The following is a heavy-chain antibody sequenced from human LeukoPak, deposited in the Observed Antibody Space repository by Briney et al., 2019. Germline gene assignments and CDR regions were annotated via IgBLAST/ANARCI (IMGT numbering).Heavy chain of an antibody. V-gene: IGHV3-7*03. CDR2: IKQDGSEK. CDR1: GFTFSTYW. CDR3: ARPRDSGLSKTWDY. J-gene: IGHJ4*02. D-gene: IGHD6-25*01. Sequence: GGSLRLSCAGSGFTFSTYWMTWVRQAPGKGLEWVANIKQDGSEKYYVDSVKGRFTISRDNAQNSLYLQMNSLRAEDTAVYYCARPRDSGLSKTWDYWGQGTLVTVSS.